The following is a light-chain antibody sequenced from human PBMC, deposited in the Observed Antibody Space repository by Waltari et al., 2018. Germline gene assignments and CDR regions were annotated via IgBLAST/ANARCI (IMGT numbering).Light chain of an antibody. CDR1: SSNIVAGYA. Sequence: QSVLTQPPSVSGAPGHRVTISSTGSSSNIVAGYAVHWYQQLPGTAPKLLIYTNIYRPSGVPDRFSGSKSGTSVSLAIAGLQAEDAADYYCQSCDISLNGVVFGTGTKVTVL. J-gene: IGLJ1*01. CDR2: TNI. CDR3: QSCDISLNGVV. V-gene: IGLV1-40*01.